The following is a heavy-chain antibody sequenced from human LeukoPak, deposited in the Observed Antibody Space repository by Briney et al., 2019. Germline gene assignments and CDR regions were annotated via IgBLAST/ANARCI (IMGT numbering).Heavy chain of an antibody. D-gene: IGHD3-10*01. CDR1: GFTFDDYA. V-gene: IGHV3-43D*04. CDR2: ISWDGGST. J-gene: IGHJ3*02. Sequence: GGSLRLSCAASGFTFDDYAMHWVRQAPGKGLEWVSLISWDGGSTYYADSVKGRFTISRDNSKNSLYLQMNSLRAEDTALYYCAKARIQLLWLGELGAFDIWGQGTMVTVSS. CDR3: AKARIQLLWLGELGAFDI.